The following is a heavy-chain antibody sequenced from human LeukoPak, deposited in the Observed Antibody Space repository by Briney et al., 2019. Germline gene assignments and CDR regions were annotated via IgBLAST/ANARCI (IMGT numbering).Heavy chain of an antibody. D-gene: IGHD3-22*01. V-gene: IGHV3-9*03. CDR2: ITWNSGSI. Sequence: GRSLRLSCAASGFTFDDYAMHWVRQAPGKGLEWVSSITWNSGSIDYADSVKGRFTTSRDNAKNSLYLQMNSLRAEDMALYYCAKGTVSSGYYWVFEYWGQGTLVTVSS. J-gene: IGHJ4*02. CDR3: AKGTVSSGYYWVFEY. CDR1: GFTFDDYA.